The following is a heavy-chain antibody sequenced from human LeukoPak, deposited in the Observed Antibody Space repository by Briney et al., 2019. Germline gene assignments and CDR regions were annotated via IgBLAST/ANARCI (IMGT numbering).Heavy chain of an antibody. CDR3: ASSGASSGWYYFDY. J-gene: IGHJ4*02. CDR1: GFTFDDYG. D-gene: IGHD6-19*01. Sequence: PGGSLRLSCAASGFTFDDYGMSWVRQAPGKGLEWVSGINWNGGSTGYADSVKGRFTISRDNAENSLYLQMNSLRAEDTALYYCASSGASSGWYYFDYWGQGTLVTVSS. CDR2: INWNGGST. V-gene: IGHV3-20*04.